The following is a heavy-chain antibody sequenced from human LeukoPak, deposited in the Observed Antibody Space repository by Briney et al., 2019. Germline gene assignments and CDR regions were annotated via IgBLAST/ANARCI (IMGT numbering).Heavy chain of an antibody. CDR3: AREADFWSGHSYGGMDV. CDR2: IYYCGTT. Sequence: PSETLSLTCAVYGGSFSGYYWSWIRQHPGKGLEWIGYIYYCGTTYYNPSLKSRVTISVDTSKNQFSLKLSSVTAADTAVYYCAREADFWSGHSYGGMDVWGQGTTVTVSS. J-gene: IGHJ6*02. V-gene: IGHV4-31*11. CDR1: GGSFSGYY. D-gene: IGHD3-3*01.